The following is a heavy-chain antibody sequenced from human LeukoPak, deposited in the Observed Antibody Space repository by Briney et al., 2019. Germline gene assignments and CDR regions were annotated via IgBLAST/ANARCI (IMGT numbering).Heavy chain of an antibody. CDR2: INHSGST. J-gene: IGHJ5*02. Sequence: PSETLSLTCSVYGVSLSGYFWSWIRQPPGKGLEWIEEINHSGSTNYNPSLKSRVTISVETSKNQFSLKLSSVTAADTAVYYCARGLSFDPWGQGTLVTVSS. D-gene: IGHD3-10*01. CDR1: GVSLSGYF. V-gene: IGHV4-34*01. CDR3: ARGLSFDP.